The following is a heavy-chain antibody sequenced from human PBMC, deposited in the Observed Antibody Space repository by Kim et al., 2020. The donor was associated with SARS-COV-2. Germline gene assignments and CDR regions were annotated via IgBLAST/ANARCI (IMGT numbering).Heavy chain of an antibody. Sequence: SETLSLTCAVYGGSFSGYYWSWIRQPPGKGLEWIGEINHSGSTNYNPSLKSRVTISVDTSKNQFSLKLSSVTAADTAVYYCARGQDTAMPRGIGMDVWGQGTTVTVSS. D-gene: IGHD5-18*01. CDR2: INHSGST. J-gene: IGHJ6*02. CDR1: GGSFSGYY. CDR3: ARGQDTAMPRGIGMDV. V-gene: IGHV4-34*01.